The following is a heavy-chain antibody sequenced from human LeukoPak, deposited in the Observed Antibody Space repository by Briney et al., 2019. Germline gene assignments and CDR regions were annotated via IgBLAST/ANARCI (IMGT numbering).Heavy chain of an antibody. J-gene: IGHJ3*02. Sequence: GGSLRLSCTASGFTFGDHAMTWVRQAPGKGLEWIGFIRSNAYGGTTDYAASVKGRFTISRDDSKSIAYLQMNSLKTEDTAVYYCTRDPTDIVVVPATIGDAFDIWGQGTMVTVSS. D-gene: IGHD2-2*01. CDR2: IRSNAYGGTT. CDR3: TRDPTDIVVVPATIGDAFDI. V-gene: IGHV3-49*04. CDR1: GFTFGDHA.